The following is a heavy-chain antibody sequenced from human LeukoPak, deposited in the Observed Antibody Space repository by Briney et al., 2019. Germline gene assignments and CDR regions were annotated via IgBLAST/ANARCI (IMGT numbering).Heavy chain of an antibody. J-gene: IGHJ4*02. CDR1: GGSFSVYY. CDR2: INHSGST. V-gene: IGHV4-34*01. CDR3: ATRYYDILTGYNDFDY. Sequence: SETLSLTCAVYGGSFSVYYWSWIRQPPGKGLELIGEINHSGSTNYNPSLKSRVTISVDTSKNQFSLKLSSVTAADTAVYYRATRYYDILTGYNDFDYWGQGTLVTVSS. D-gene: IGHD3-9*01.